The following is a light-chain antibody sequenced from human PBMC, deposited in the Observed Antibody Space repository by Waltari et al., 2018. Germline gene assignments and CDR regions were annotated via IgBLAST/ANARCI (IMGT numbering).Light chain of an antibody. J-gene: IGKJ4*01. CDR1: QTVGTSY. CDR2: GTS. Sequence: DIVLTQSPGTLSLSPGERATLSCWASQTVGTSYLAWYQQRPCQAPRLLIYGTSKRAAGIPDRFSGSGSGTDFTLVINSLESDDSAVYFCHQFGSFPLTFGGGTKLQIK. V-gene: IGKV3-20*01. CDR3: HQFGSFPLT.